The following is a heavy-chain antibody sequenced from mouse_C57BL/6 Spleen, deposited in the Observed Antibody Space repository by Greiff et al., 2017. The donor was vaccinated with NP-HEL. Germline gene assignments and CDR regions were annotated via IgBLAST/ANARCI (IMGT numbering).Heavy chain of an antibody. CDR3: ARAAVVAPYYFDY. D-gene: IGHD1-1*01. CDR2: ISYDGSN. V-gene: IGHV3-6*01. CDR1: GYSITSGYY. Sequence: EVKLMESGPGLVKPSQSLSLTCSVTGYSITSGYYWNWIRQFPGNKLEWMGYISYDGSNNYNPSLKNRISITRDTSKNQFFLKLNSVTTEDTATYYCARAAVVAPYYFDYWGQGTTLTVSS. J-gene: IGHJ2*01.